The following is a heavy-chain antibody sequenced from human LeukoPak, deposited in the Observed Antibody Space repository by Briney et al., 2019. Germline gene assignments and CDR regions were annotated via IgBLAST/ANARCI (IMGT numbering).Heavy chain of an antibody. D-gene: IGHD3-22*01. CDR2: ISGSGGIT. J-gene: IGHJ4*02. CDR3: AKDRGDYFDTTSHSFDS. V-gene: IGHV3-23*01. CDR1: GFTFSSYA. Sequence: GGSLRLSCAASGFTFSSYAMSWVRQAPGKGLEWVSAISGSGGITYYADSVKGRFTISRDNSKNTLYLQMSSLGIEDTAVYFCAKDRGDYFDTTSHSFDSWGQGTLVTVSS.